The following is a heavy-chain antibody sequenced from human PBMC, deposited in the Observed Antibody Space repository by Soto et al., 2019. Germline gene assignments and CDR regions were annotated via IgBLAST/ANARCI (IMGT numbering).Heavy chain of an antibody. D-gene: IGHD1-26*01. CDR1: GFTFSSYG. V-gene: IGHV3-30*18. CDR2: ISHDGSNK. CDR3: AKDRLRGGFLTTATTNGMVV. Sequence: QVQLVESGGGVVQPGRSLRLSCAASGFTFSSYGMHWVRQAPGKGLEWVALISHDGSNKYYVDSVKGRFTISRDNSKNTLFLQMNSLRAGDTAVYYCAKDRLRGGFLTTATTNGMVVWGQGTTVTVSS. J-gene: IGHJ6*02.